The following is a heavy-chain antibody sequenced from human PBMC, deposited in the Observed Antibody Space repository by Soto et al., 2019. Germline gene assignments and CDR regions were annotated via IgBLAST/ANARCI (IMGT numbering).Heavy chain of an antibody. CDR1: GFTFSSFN. CDR3: SNAWSNFDS. CDR2: ISSGGSYI. J-gene: IGHJ4*02. V-gene: IGHV3-21*01. Sequence: GGSLRLSCAASGFTFSSFNMNWVRQVPGKGLEWVSSISSGGSYIFYADSVKGRFTISRDDAKSSLYLQMNSLRAEDTAMYYCSNAWSNFDSWGQGTQVTVSS. D-gene: IGHD2-2*01.